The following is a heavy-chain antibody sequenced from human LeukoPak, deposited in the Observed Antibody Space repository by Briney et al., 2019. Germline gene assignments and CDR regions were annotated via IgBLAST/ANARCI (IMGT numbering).Heavy chain of an antibody. J-gene: IGHJ4*02. CDR3: ARVGGTYSIVGASSY. Sequence: GGSLRLSCAASGFTFSSSVMHWVRQAPGKGLEWVAVILYNGSNKYYADSVKGRFTISRDNSKNSLYLQMNSLRAEDTAVYYCARVGGTYSIVGASSYWGQGTLVTVSS. V-gene: IGHV3-33*01. CDR1: GFTFSSSV. CDR2: ILYNGSNK. D-gene: IGHD1-26*01.